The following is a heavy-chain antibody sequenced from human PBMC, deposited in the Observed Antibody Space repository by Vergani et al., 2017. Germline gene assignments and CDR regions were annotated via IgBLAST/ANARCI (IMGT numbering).Heavy chain of an antibody. Sequence: QVQLVQSGAEVKKPGASVKVSCKASGYTFTSYYMHWVRQAPGQGLEWMGIINPSGGSTSYAQKFQGRVTMTRDTSTSAVYMDLGSLRSEDTAVYYCARDYWSRTSCEDYFDYWGQGTLVTVSS. V-gene: IGHV1-46*01. D-gene: IGHD2-2*01. CDR3: ARDYWSRTSCEDYFDY. CDR2: INPSGGST. CDR1: GYTFTSYY. J-gene: IGHJ4*02.